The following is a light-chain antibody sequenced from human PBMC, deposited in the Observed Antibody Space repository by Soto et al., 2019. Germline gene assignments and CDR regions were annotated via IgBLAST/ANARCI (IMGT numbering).Light chain of an antibody. J-gene: IGLJ1*01. Sequence: QSVLTQPPSVSGAPGQRVTISCTGTRSSSGAPYDVHWYQQLPGTAPKLLIYSDMIRPSGVPDRFSGSKSGTSASLAITGLQAEAEADYYCQSYDRSLRGYVFGTGTKLTVL. CDR3: QSYDRSLRGYV. CDR2: SDM. CDR1: RSSSGAPYD. V-gene: IGLV1-40*01.